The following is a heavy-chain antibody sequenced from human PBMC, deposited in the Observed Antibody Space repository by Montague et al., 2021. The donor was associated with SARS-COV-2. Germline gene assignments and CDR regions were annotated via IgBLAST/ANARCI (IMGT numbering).Heavy chain of an antibody. D-gene: IGHD3-9*01. CDR2: IDWDDDK. CDR1: GFSLSTSGMC. Sequence: PTQTLTLTCTFSGFSLSTSGMCVSWIRQPPGKALEWLALIDWDDDKYYSTSLKTRLTISKDTSKNQVVLTMTNMDPVDTATYYCARMVTIFSLGGYYYYYGMDVWGQGTTVTVSS. V-gene: IGHV2-70*01. J-gene: IGHJ6*02. CDR3: ARMVTIFSLGGYYYYYGMDV.